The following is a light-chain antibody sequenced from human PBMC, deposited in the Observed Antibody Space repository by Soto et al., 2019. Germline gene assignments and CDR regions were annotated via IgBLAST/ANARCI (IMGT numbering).Light chain of an antibody. V-gene: IGLV2-14*01. Sequence: QSVLTQPASVSGSPGQSITISCTGTSSDVGGYNYVSWYQQHPGKAPKLMIYDVSNRPSGVSNRFSGSKSGNTASLTISGLQAEDEADYYCSSYTSSSTLLEFGGGTKLTVL. CDR1: SSDVGGYNY. CDR3: SSYTSSSTLLE. CDR2: DVS. J-gene: IGLJ3*02.